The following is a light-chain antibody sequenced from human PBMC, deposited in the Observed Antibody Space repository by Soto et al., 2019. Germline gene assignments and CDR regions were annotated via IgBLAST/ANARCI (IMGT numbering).Light chain of an antibody. CDR1: NSNIGNNY. CDR3: ASWDDSQSGLV. Sequence: QSVVTQPPSASGTPGQTVTISCSGSNSNIGNNYVYWYQQFPGTAPKLLIYRDDQRPSGVPDRFSGSKSGTSASLAISGLRSEDESDYYCASWDDSQSGLVFGGGTMLTVL. CDR2: RDD. J-gene: IGLJ2*01. V-gene: IGLV1-47*01.